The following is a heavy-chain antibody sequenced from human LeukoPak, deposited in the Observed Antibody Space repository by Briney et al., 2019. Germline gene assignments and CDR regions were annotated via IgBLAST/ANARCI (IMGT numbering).Heavy chain of an antibody. D-gene: IGHD2-15*01. CDR2: ISYDGSNK. J-gene: IGHJ2*01. CDR1: GFTFSSYG. V-gene: IGHV3-30*03. CDR3: ARGKYCSGGSCYPYWYFDL. Sequence: PGRSLRLSCAASGFTFSSYGMHWVRQAPGKGLEWVAVISYDGSNKYYADSVKGRFTISRDNSKNTLYLQMNSLRAEDTAVYYCARGKYCSGGSCYPYWYFDLWGRGTLVTVSS.